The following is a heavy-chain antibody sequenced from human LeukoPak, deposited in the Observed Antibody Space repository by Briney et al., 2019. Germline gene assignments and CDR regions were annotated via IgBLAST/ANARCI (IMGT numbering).Heavy chain of an antibody. Sequence: GGSLRLSCAASGFTFSSYVMHWVRQAPGKGLEYVSGISGNGGSAYYANSVKGRFTISRDNSKNTLYLQMGSLRAEDMAVYYCASVTTHGVSHYEYKYWGQGTLVTVSS. D-gene: IGHD4-11*01. J-gene: IGHJ4*02. CDR3: ASVTTHGVSHYEYKY. CDR2: ISGNGGSA. CDR1: GFTFSSYV. V-gene: IGHV3-64*01.